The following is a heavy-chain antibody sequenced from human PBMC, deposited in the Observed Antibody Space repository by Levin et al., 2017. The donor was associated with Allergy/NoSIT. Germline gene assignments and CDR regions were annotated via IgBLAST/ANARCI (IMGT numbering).Heavy chain of an antibody. CDR3: GRDGVGTINYYYGMDV. J-gene: IGHJ6*02. D-gene: IGHD2-15*01. CDR1: GFTFSSYA. V-gene: IGHV3-30*04. CDR2: ISYDGNKK. Sequence: GESLKISCAASGFTFSSYAMHWVRQAPGKGLEWVAVISYDGNKKYYADSVKGRFTISRDNSQNTVYLQMNSLRDEDTAVYFCGRDGVGTINYYYGMDVWGQGTTVTVSS.